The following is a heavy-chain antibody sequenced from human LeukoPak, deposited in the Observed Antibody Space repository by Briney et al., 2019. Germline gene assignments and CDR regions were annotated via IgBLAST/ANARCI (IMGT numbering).Heavy chain of an antibody. Sequence: ASVKVSCKASGYTFTSYDINWVRQATGQGLEWMGWMNPNSGNTGYAQKFQGRVTMTRNTSISTAYMELSSLRSEDTAVYYCARDLPWFGELLDYWGQGTLVTVSS. CDR2: MNPNSGNT. V-gene: IGHV1-8*01. J-gene: IGHJ4*02. CDR1: GYTFTSYD. CDR3: ARDLPWFGELLDY. D-gene: IGHD3-10*01.